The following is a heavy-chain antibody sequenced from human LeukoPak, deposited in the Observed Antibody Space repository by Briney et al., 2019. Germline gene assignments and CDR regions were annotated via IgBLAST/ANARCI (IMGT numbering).Heavy chain of an antibody. J-gene: IGHJ4*02. CDR3: ARVLGTGLVDY. V-gene: IGHV4-38-2*01. D-gene: IGHD2-8*02. CDR1: GFTFGDYY. Sequence: PGGSLRLSCAASGFTFGDYYMSWIRQPPGKGLEWIGSIYYTGSTYYNPSLKSRVTLSLDTSNKRFSLKLNSVTAADTAVYYCARVLGTGLVDYWGQGTLVTVSS. CDR2: IYYTGST.